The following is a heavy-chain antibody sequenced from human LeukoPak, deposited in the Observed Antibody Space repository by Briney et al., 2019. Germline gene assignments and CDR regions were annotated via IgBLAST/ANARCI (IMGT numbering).Heavy chain of an antibody. V-gene: IGHV3-30*02. J-gene: IGHJ4*02. Sequence: PGGSLRLSCAASGFTFSNYAMHWVRQAPGKGLEWVTFIRYDGSNKYYADSVKGRFTISRDNSKNTLYLQMNSLRAEDTAVYYCARGLLDYWGQGTLVTVSS. CDR2: IRYDGSNK. CDR3: ARGLLDY. CDR1: GFTFSNYA.